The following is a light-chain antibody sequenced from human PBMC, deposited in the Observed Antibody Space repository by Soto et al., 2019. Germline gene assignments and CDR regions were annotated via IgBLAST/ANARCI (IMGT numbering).Light chain of an antibody. CDR2: AVS. J-gene: IGKJ2*01. CDR1: QSISTY. CDR3: QQSDSLPYT. Sequence: DIQMTQSPSSLSASVGDRVTIACRASQSISTYLNWYQQKPGKAPEVLIYAVSSLQRGVPSRFSGSGSGTDFTLTISSLQPEDFAAYYCQQSDSLPYTFDQGTKLEIK. V-gene: IGKV1-39*01.